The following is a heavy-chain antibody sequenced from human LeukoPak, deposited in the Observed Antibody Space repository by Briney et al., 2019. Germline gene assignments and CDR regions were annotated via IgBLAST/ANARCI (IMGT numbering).Heavy chain of an antibody. Sequence: GGSLRLSCAASGLTFSSNYRSGVRQAPGRGGEWVSVIYSGGSTYYADSVKASFTISRDKSKTTLFLQMNSLRAEDTAVYYCAREETTVTPADYWGQGTLVTVPS. V-gene: IGHV3-66*01. CDR3: AREETTVTPADY. D-gene: IGHD4-17*01. CDR2: IYSGGST. J-gene: IGHJ4*02. CDR1: GLTFSSNY.